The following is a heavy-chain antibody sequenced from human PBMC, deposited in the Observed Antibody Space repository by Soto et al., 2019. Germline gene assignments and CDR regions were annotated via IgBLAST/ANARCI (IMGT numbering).Heavy chain of an antibody. CDR2: IAAYNGKT. CDR1: GYTFTTYI. Sequence: GASVKVSCKASGYTFTTYIITWVRQAPGQGLEWVGWIAAYNGKTNYAQKFQGRVTISADKFTGTAYMELTGLRSDDTAVYYCAGDPDSHYNDSHASSYPWGQGTLVTVSS. J-gene: IGHJ5*02. CDR3: AGDPDSHYNDSHASSYP. V-gene: IGHV1-18*01. D-gene: IGHD4-4*01.